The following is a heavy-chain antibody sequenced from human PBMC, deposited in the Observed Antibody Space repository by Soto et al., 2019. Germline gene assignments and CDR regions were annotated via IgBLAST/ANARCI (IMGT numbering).Heavy chain of an antibody. V-gene: IGHV3-7*01. CDR1: GSTFSSYW. CDR2: IKQDGSEK. D-gene: IGHD3-3*01. J-gene: IGHJ6*03. Sequence: PGGSLRLSCAASGSTFSSYWMSWVRQAPGKGLEWVANIKQDGSEKYYVDSVKGRFTISRDNAKNSLYLQMNSLRAEDTAVYYCARDKPYYDFWSGPDATRYYYYYMDVWGKGTTVTVSS. CDR3: ARDKPYYDFWSGPDATRYYYYYMDV.